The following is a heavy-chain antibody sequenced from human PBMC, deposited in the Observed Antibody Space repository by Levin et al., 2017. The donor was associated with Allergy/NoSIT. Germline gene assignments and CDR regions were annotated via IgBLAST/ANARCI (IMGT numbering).Heavy chain of an antibody. J-gene: IGHJ6*03. CDR1: GFTFSRYW. CDR2: INSDGKTT. Sequence: GESLKISCAASGFTFSRYWMHWVRQAPGKGLVWVSRINSDGKTTVYASSVMGRFTISRDNAKNTLFLQMNSLRAEDTAVYYCVRESNTAYYIDVWGKGTTVTVSS. CDR3: VRESNTAYYIDV. V-gene: IGHV3-74*01. D-gene: IGHD5-18*01.